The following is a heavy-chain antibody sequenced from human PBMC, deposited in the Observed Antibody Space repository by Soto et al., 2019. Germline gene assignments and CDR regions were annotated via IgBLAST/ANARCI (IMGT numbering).Heavy chain of an antibody. V-gene: IGHV3-33*01. CDR1: GFTFSTYG. CDR3: ARGFFSADYAAHFDP. J-gene: IGHJ5*02. Sequence: QVQLVESGGGVVQPGTSLRLSCAASGFTFSTYGMHWVRQAPGKGLEYGAGVRYDGRAEYYVDSVRGRFTISRDNYKNMLSLQMSSLRAEDTAVYYCARGFFSADYAAHFDPWGQGTPVTVSS. CDR2: VRYDGRAE. D-gene: IGHD3-16*01.